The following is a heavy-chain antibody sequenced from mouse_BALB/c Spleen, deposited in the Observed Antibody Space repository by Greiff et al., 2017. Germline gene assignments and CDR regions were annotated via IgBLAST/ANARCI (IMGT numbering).Heavy chain of an antibody. Sequence: VQLQQSGPELVKPGASMKISCKASGYSFTGYTMNWVKQSHGKNLEWIGLINPYNGGTSYNQKFKGKATLTVDKSSSTAFMHLNSLTSEDSAVYYCAREWAYDGNYGGFAYWGQGTLVTVSA. V-gene: IGHV1S135*01. J-gene: IGHJ3*01. CDR1: GYSFTGYT. CDR3: AREWAYDGNYGGFAY. D-gene: IGHD2-10*01. CDR2: INPYNGGT.